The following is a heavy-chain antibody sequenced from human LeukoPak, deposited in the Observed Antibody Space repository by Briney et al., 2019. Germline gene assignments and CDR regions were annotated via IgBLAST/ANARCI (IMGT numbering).Heavy chain of an antibody. CDR1: GFTFSSHA. CDR2: ISGSGGST. CDR3: AKIAYYDFWSGQPHY. V-gene: IGHV3-23*01. D-gene: IGHD3-3*01. Sequence: SGGSLRLSCAASGFTFSSHAMSLVRQAPGKGLEWVSAISGSGGSTYYADSVKGRFTISRDNSKNTLYLQVNSLRAEDTAVYYCAKIAYYDFWSGQPHYWGQGTLVTVSS. J-gene: IGHJ4*02.